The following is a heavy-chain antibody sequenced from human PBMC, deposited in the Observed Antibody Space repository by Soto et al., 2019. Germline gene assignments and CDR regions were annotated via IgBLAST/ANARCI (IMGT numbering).Heavy chain of an antibody. J-gene: IGHJ5*02. Sequence: SETLSLTCTVSGGSISSYYWSWIRQPPGKGLEWIGYIYYSGSTNYNPPLKSRVTISVDTSKNQFSLKLSSVTAADSAVYYCARSYSSYVFGRFDPWGQGTLGTVSS. CDR1: GGSISSYY. CDR2: IYYSGST. D-gene: IGHD6-6*01. V-gene: IGHV4-59*01. CDR3: ARSYSSYVFGRFDP.